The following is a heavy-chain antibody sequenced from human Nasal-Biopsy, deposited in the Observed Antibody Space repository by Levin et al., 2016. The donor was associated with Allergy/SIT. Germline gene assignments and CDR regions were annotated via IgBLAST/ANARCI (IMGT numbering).Heavy chain of an antibody. CDR1: GGSVRSPDYY. CDR3: ARLKLFWLGESDFSFHGIDV. J-gene: IGHJ6*02. V-gene: IGHV4-39*02. CDR2: IYWSGTT. D-gene: IGHD3-10*01. Sequence: ESLKISCTVSGGSVRSPDYYWAWIRQPPGKGLEWIGTIYWSGTTYYKPSLRRRVSISVDTANNFLSLRMSSVTAADTAVYYCARLKLFWLGESDFSFHGIDVWGQGTPVIVSS.